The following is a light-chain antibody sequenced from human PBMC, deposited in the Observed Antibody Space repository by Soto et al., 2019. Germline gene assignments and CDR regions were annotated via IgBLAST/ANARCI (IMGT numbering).Light chain of an antibody. J-gene: IGLJ1*01. CDR2: DDI. CDR3: CSYAESSTYV. CDR1: RSDVGSYNH. Sequence: QSALTQPASVSGSPGQSITISCTGTRSDVGSYNHVSWYQQHPGKATKEMIYDDIKQPSGVSNRFSGSKSDNTASLTISGLQAQDEAEYYCCSYAESSTYVFGSGTKVTVL. V-gene: IGLV2-23*01.